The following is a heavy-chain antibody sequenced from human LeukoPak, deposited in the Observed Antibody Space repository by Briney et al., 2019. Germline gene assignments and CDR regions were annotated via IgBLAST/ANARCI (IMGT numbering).Heavy chain of an antibody. Sequence: SEALSLTCTVSGGYISSSSYYWGWIRQPPGKGLEWIGDIYYTGRTYYNSSLKSRLTVSIDTSKNQFSLNLASLTAADTAVYYCARRRYYDSTGYLDWGQGTLITVSS. D-gene: IGHD3-22*01. V-gene: IGHV4-39*01. CDR3: ARRRYYDSTGYLD. J-gene: IGHJ1*01. CDR1: GGYISSSSYY. CDR2: IYYTGRT.